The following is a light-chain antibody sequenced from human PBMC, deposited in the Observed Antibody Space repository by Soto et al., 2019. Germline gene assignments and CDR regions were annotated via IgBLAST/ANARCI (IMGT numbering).Light chain of an antibody. CDR1: QGISNY. CDR3: QKYNSAPWT. Sequence: DIQMTQSPSSLSASVGDRVTISCRASQGISNYLAWYQQKPGKVPNLLIYAASTLQSGVPSRFSGSGSQTHFTINISSLQPEDVATCYCQKYNSAPWTFGQGTKVEIK. V-gene: IGKV1-27*01. CDR2: AAS. J-gene: IGKJ1*01.